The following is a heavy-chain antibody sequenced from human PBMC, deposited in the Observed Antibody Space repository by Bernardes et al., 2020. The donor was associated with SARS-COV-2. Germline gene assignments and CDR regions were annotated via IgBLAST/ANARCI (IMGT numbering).Heavy chain of an antibody. CDR1: GYTFTGYY. J-gene: IGHJ6*02. CDR3: ALPPTNYDRYGMDV. CDR2: INPNSGGT. V-gene: IGHV1-2*02. D-gene: IGHD3-22*01. Sequence: ASVKVSCKASGYTFTGYYIHWVRQAPGQGLEWMGWINPNSGGTNYAQKFQGRVTMTGDTSISTAYMEVSRLRSDDTAVYYCALPPTNYDRYGMDVWGQGTTVTVSS.